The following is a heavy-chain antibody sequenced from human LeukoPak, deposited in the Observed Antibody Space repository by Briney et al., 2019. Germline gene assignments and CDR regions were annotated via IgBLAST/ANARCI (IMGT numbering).Heavy chain of an antibody. J-gene: IGHJ5*02. Sequence: PGGSLRLSCAASGFTFSSYEMNWVRQAPGKGLEWVSSISSSSSYIYYTDSVKGRFTISRDNAKNSLYLQMNSLRAEDTAVYYCARGPDYGDYGWFDPWGQGTLVTVSS. D-gene: IGHD4-17*01. CDR1: GFTFSSYE. CDR2: ISSSSSYI. CDR3: ARGPDYGDYGWFDP. V-gene: IGHV3-21*01.